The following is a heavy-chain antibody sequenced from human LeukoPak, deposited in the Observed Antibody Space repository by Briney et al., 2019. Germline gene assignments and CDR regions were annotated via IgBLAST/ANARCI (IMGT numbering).Heavy chain of an antibody. CDR3: ARVRQLAYAFDI. Sequence: PSETLSLTCTVSGGSISSGGYYWSWIRQHPGKGLEWIGYIYYSGSTYYNPSLKSRVTISVDTSKIQFSLKLSSVTAADTAVYYCARVRQLAYAFDIWGQGTMVTVSS. D-gene: IGHD2-15*01. J-gene: IGHJ3*02. CDR2: IYYSGST. CDR1: GGSISSGGYY. V-gene: IGHV4-31*03.